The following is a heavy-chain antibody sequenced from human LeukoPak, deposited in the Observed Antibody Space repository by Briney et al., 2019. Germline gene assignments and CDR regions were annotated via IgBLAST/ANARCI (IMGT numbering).Heavy chain of an antibody. J-gene: IGHJ4*02. D-gene: IGHD3-10*01. CDR1: GFTFSSYS. Sequence: GGSLRLSCAASGFTFSSYSMNWVRQAPGKGLEWVSYISSSSSTIYYADSVKGRFTISRDNAKNSLYLQMNSLRDEDTAVYYCARALLLWFGELPPGDYWGQGTLVTVSP. CDR3: ARALLLWFGELPPGDY. V-gene: IGHV3-48*02. CDR2: ISSSSSTI.